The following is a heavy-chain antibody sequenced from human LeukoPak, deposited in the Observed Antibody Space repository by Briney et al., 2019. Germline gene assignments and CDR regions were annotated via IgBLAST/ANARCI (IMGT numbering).Heavy chain of an antibody. CDR3: AKQRRSGLFNIRSAEYFQH. V-gene: IGHV3-30*04. Sequence: GGSLRLSCAGSGFTFNNYAVHWVRQAPGQGLEWVAVISHHAIHKYYADSVKGRFTISRDNSKNTLYLQMKSLRAEDTAVYYCAKQRRSGLFNIRSAEYFQHWGQGSLVTVSS. CDR2: ISHHAIHK. CDR1: GFTFNNYA. J-gene: IGHJ1*01. D-gene: IGHD6-19*01.